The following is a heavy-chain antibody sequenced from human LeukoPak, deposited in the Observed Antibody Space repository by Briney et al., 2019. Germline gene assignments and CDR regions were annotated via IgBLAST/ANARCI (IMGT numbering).Heavy chain of an antibody. CDR2: INHSGST. D-gene: IGHD4-17*01. V-gene: IGHV4-34*01. CDR3: AREDYGDYGVWFDP. J-gene: IGHJ5*02. CDR1: GGSFSGYY. Sequence: SETLSLTCAVYGGSFSGYYWSWIRQPPGKGLEWIGEINHSGSTKYNPSLKNRVTISVDTSKNQFSLKLSSVTAADTAVYYCAREDYGDYGVWFDPWGQRTLVTVSS.